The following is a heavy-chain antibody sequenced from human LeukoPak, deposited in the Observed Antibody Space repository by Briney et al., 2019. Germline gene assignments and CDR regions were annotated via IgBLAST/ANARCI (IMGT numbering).Heavy chain of an antibody. CDR2: INTDGSST. Sequence: GGSLRLSCAASGFTFSSYWMHWVRQAPGEGLVWVSRINTDGSSTSYADSVKGRFTISRDNAKNTLYLQMNSLRAEDTAVYYCARGNYDFWSGYYVDYWGQGTLVTVSS. CDR1: GFTFSSYW. J-gene: IGHJ4*02. V-gene: IGHV3-74*01. CDR3: ARGNYDFWSGYYVDY. D-gene: IGHD3-3*01.